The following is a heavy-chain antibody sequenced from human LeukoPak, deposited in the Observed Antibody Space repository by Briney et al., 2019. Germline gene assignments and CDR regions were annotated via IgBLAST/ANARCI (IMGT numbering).Heavy chain of an antibody. V-gene: IGHV3-7*01. CDR3: ASQGEYYDRHVDY. CDR1: GFTFSSYW. J-gene: IGHJ4*02. Sequence: GGSLRLSCAASGFTFSSYWMTWVRQAPGKGLEWVANVKQDGSAKYYVDSVKGRFTISRDNAKNSLYLQMNSLRAEDTAVYYCASQGEYYDRHVDYWGQGTLVTVSS. CDR2: VKQDGSAK. D-gene: IGHD3-22*01.